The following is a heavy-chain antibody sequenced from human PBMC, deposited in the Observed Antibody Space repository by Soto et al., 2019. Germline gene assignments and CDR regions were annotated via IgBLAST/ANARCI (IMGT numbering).Heavy chain of an antibody. V-gene: IGHV1-69*08. J-gene: IGHJ4*02. CDR2: IIPILGIA. CDR1: GGTFSSYT. CDR3: ARDRGDGYNND. Sequence: QVQLVQSGAEVKKPGSSVKVSCKASGGTFSSYTISWVRQAPGQGLEWMGRIIPILGIANYAQKFQGRVTITADKATSTAYMALSSPRSEDTAVYYCARDRGDGYNNDWGQGTLVTVSS. D-gene: IGHD3-10*01.